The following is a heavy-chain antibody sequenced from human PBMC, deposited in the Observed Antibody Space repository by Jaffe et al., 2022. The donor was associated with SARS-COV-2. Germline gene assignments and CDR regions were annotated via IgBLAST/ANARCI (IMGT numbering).Heavy chain of an antibody. CDR3: AKDLGNGAGGYSYGSFDY. D-gene: IGHD5-18*01. Sequence: EVQLLESGGGLVQPGGSLRLSCAASGFTFTNYAMSWVRQAPGKGLEWVSAVSGSGGSTIYADSVRGRFTFSRDNSKNTLWLQMNSLRAEDTAVYYCAKDLGNGAGGYSYGSFDYWGQGTLVTVSS. V-gene: IGHV3-23*01. CDR2: VSGSGGST. J-gene: IGHJ4*02. CDR1: GFTFTNYA.